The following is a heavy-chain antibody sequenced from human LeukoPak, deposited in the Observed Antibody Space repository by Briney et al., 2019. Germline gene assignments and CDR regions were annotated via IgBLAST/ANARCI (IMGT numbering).Heavy chain of an antibody. Sequence: QSGGSLRLSCAASGFTFHNYAIHWVRQAPGKGLEWVSLTSGDGITTYFADSVKGRFTISRDNSKSSLFLQMNSLRTEDTALHYCARDHVYGGADYWGQGTLVTVSS. CDR3: ARDHVYGGADY. CDR1: GFTFHNYA. J-gene: IGHJ4*02. D-gene: IGHD5/OR15-5a*01. V-gene: IGHV3-43*02. CDR2: TSGDGITT.